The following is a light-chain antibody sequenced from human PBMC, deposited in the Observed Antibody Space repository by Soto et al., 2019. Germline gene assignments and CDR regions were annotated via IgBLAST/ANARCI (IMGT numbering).Light chain of an antibody. CDR3: QQYANPPFT. CDR2: DAS. J-gene: IGKJ3*01. CDR1: QDIGNY. V-gene: IGKV1-33*01. Sequence: DIQMTHSPSSLSASVRDRDTITYQASQDIGNYLNWYQHKQGKPPKLLICDASNLEPGVPSRFSGSGSGTDFTFTISSLQPEDIATYYWQQYANPPFTFGPGTKVDIK.